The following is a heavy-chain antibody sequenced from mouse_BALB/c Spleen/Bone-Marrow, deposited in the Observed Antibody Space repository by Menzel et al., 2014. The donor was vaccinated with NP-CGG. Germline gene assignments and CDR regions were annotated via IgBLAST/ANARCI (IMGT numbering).Heavy chain of an antibody. CDR3: ARQEFAIYLYFDV. D-gene: IGHD1-3*01. V-gene: IGHV14-3*02. CDR2: IDLANGNT. J-gene: IGHJ1*01. Sequence: VQLKDSGAELVKPGASVKLSCSASGFNIKDTYMHWVKQRPEQGLEWIGRIDLANGNTKYDPKFQDKATITAYTSSNTVDLQLSSLTFEDTAVYYCARQEFAIYLYFDVWGAGTTVTVSS. CDR1: GFNIKDTY.